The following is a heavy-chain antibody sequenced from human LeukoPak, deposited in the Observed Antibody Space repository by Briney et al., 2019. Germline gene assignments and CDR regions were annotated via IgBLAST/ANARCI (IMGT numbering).Heavy chain of an antibody. Sequence: GGSLRLSCAASGFTFYSYAMSWVRQAPAKGLVWVSRINSDGSTTNYADYVKGRFTISRDNAKNTLYLQMNSLRAEDTAVYYCARRSSGSPPYYFDYWGQGTLVTVSS. D-gene: IGHD1-26*01. V-gene: IGHV3-74*01. CDR1: GFTFYSYA. CDR3: ARRSSGSPPYYFDY. J-gene: IGHJ4*02. CDR2: INSDGSTT.